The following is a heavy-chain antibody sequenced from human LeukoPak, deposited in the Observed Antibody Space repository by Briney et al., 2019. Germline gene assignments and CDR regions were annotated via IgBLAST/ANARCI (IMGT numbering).Heavy chain of an antibody. J-gene: IGHJ6*03. CDR2: IKQDGSEK. Sequence: RGSLRLSCAASGFTFSSYWMSWVRQAPGKGLEWVANIKQDGSEKYYVDSVKGRFTISRDNAKNSLYLQMNSLRAEDTAVYYCARVGDIVVVPAATGYMDVWGKGTTVTVSS. V-gene: IGHV3-7*01. D-gene: IGHD2-2*01. CDR1: GFTFSSYW. CDR3: ARVGDIVVVPAATGYMDV.